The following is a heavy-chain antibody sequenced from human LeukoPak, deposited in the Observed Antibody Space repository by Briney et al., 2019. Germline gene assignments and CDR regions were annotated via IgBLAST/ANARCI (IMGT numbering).Heavy chain of an antibody. Sequence: GWSLRLSCAASGCTYSSYAMNWVRQAPGKGLEWVSTISGSGASTYYADSVKGRFTISRDNSKNTLYLQMNSLRAEDTAVYYCAKDRDVWGSLLDYWGQGTLVTVSS. D-gene: IGHD3-16*01. CDR2: ISGSGAST. CDR3: AKDRDVWGSLLDY. J-gene: IGHJ4*02. V-gene: IGHV3-23*01. CDR1: GCTYSSYA.